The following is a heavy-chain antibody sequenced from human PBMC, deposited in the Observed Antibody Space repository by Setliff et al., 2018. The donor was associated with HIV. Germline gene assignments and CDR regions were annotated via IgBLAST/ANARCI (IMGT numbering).Heavy chain of an antibody. Sequence: LSETLSLTCTVSGGSISSGSDYWSWIRQPAGKGLEWIGQIHISGTTNYNPSLKSRVTISIDTSKHQFSLKLTSVTAADTALYYCARDVMEWFGNYFDNWGQGALVTVSS. J-gene: IGHJ4*02. CDR3: ARDVMEWFGNYFDN. CDR2: IHISGTT. CDR1: GGSISSGSDY. D-gene: IGHD3-3*01. V-gene: IGHV4-61*09.